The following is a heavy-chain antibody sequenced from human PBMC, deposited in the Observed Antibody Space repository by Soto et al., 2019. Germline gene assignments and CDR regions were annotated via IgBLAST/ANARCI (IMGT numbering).Heavy chain of an antibody. D-gene: IGHD3-22*01. J-gene: IGHJ3*02. Sequence: GGSLRLSCAASGFPFTKAWMTWVRQAPGKGLEWVGRIRSKTSSETREYAAPVKGRFTISRDDSKNMLYLEMNSLKIEDTGVYYCTTDGFTGIVGIWGQGTMVTVSS. V-gene: IGHV3-15*01. CDR2: IRSKTSSETR. CDR1: GFPFTKAW. CDR3: TTDGFTGIVGI.